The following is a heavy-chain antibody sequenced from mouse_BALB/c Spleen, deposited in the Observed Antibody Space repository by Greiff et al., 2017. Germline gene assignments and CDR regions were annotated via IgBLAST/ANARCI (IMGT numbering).Heavy chain of an antibody. CDR2: ISSGSSTI. Sequence: EVQRVESGGGLVQPGGSRKLSCAASGFTFSSFGMHWVRQAPEKGLEWVAYISSGSSTIYYADTVKGRFTISRDNPKNTLFLQITSLRSEDTAMYYCARSLFTAQYYYAMDYWGQGTSVTVSS. J-gene: IGHJ4*01. CDR3: ARSLFTAQYYYAMDY. CDR1: GFTFSSFG. V-gene: IGHV5-17*02. D-gene: IGHD1-2*01.